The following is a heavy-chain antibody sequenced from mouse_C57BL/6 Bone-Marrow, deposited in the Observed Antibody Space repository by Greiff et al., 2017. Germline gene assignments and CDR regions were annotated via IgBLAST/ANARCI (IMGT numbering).Heavy chain of an antibody. V-gene: IGHV1-55*01. CDR1: GYTFTSYW. J-gene: IGHJ4*01. D-gene: IGHD3-2*02. Sequence: QVQLQQPGAELVKPGASVKMYCKASGYTFTSYWITWVKQRPGQGLEWIGDIYPGSGSTNYNEKFKSKATLTVDTSSSTAYMQLSSLTSEDSAVYYCARQLRPPYYYAMDYWGQGTSVTVSS. CDR2: IYPGSGST. CDR3: ARQLRPPYYYAMDY.